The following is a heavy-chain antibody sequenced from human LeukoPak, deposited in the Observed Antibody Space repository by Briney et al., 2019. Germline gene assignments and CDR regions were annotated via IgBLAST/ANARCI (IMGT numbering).Heavy chain of an antibody. J-gene: IGHJ4*02. V-gene: IGHV3-21*01. CDR2: ISSSSSYI. Sequence: RTGGSLRLSCAASGFTFSSYSMNWVRQAPGKGLEWVSSISSSSSYIYYADSVKGRFTISRDNAKNSLYLQMNSLRAEDTAVYYCAGSSGYYLAPFDYWGQGTLVTVSS. D-gene: IGHD3-22*01. CDR3: AGSSGYYLAPFDY. CDR1: GFTFSSYS.